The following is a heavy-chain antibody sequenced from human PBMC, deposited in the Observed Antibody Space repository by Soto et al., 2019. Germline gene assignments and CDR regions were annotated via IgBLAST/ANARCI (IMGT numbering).Heavy chain of an antibody. J-gene: IGHJ4*02. D-gene: IGHD5-12*01. CDR2: ISSDGNNK. V-gene: IGHV3-30-3*01. CDR1: EFSFNNYA. Sequence: QVHLVESGGGVVRPGTSLRVSCSASEFSFNNYAVHWVRQAPGEGLEWVALISSDGNNKYYPDSVRGRFTISRDHFNNTVYLQMHSLRVDDTAVYYCATWTLPLSWNWLQSAAGKFDYWGQGTLVTVSS. CDR3: ATWTLPLSWNWLQSAAGKFDY.